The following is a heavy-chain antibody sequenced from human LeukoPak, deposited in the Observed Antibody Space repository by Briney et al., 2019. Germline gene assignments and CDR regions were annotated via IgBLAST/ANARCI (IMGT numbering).Heavy chain of an antibody. D-gene: IGHD6-19*01. CDR1: RFTFSSYA. V-gene: IGHV3-23*01. CDR2: ISGSGGST. Sequence: QPGGTLRLRCTASRFTFSSYAMSWVRQAPAKGLEWVSDISGSGGSTYYAVSVKGRFTISRDNSKNTLYLQMNSLRAEDTAVYYCAKDPPPSGWYGSGVDYWGQGTLVTVSS. CDR3: AKDPPPSGWYGSGVDY. J-gene: IGHJ4*02.